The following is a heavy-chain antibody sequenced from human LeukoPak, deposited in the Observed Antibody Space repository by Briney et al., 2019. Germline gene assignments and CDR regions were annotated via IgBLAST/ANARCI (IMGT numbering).Heavy chain of an antibody. CDR3: ARVPGSGYYYYYMDV. CDR1: GGTFSSYA. CDR2: IIPIFGTA. Sequence: SVKVSCKASGGTFSSYAISWVRQAPGQGLEWMGGIIPIFGTANYAQKFQGRVTITTNESTSTAYMELSSLRSEDTAVYYCARVPGSGYYYYYMDVWGKGTTVTVSS. D-gene: IGHD3-10*01. J-gene: IGHJ6*03. V-gene: IGHV1-69*05.